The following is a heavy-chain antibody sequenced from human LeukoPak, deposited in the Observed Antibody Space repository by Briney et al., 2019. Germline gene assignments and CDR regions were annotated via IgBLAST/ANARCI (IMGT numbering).Heavy chain of an antibody. CDR3: ARGRDYDFWSGKGYMDV. J-gene: IGHJ6*03. V-gene: IGHV3-7*01. Sequence: PGGSLRLSCAASGFTFSSYWMSWVRQAPGKGLEWVANIKQDASEKYYADSVKGRFTISRDNAKNSLYLQMNSLRAEDTAVYYCARGRDYDFWSGKGYMDVWGKGTTVTVSS. D-gene: IGHD3-3*01. CDR2: IKQDASEK. CDR1: GFTFSSYW.